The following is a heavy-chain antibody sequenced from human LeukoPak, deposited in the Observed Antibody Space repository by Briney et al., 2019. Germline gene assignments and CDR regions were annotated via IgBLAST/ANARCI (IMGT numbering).Heavy chain of an antibody. CDR1: GFTFSSYS. J-gene: IGHJ1*01. Sequence: PGGSLRLSCAASGFTFSSYSMNWVRQAPGKGLEWVSYISSSGSTIYYADSVKGRFTISRDNAKNSLYLQMNSLRAEDTAVYYCAREWYSSSPEYFQHWGQGTLVTVSS. CDR2: ISSSGSTI. D-gene: IGHD6-13*01. CDR3: AREWYSSSPEYFQH. V-gene: IGHV3-48*04.